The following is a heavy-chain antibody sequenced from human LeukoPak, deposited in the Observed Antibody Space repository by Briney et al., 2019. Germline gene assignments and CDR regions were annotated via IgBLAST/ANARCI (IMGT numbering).Heavy chain of an antibody. CDR3: AKSWSVTTGWFDP. Sequence: ASVKVSCKASGYTFTSYYMHWVRQAPGQGLEWMGIINPSGGSTSYAQKFQGRVTMTRDMSTSTVYMELSSLRAEDTAVYYCAKSWSVTTGWFDPWGQGTLVTVSS. D-gene: IGHD4-17*01. CDR2: INPSGGST. J-gene: IGHJ5*02. CDR1: GYTFTSYY. V-gene: IGHV1-46*01.